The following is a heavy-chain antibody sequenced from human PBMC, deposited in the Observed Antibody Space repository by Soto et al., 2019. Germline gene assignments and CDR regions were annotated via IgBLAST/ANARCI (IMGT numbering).Heavy chain of an antibody. CDR2: INAGNGNT. D-gene: IGHD2-21*02. V-gene: IGHV1-3*01. J-gene: IGHJ5*02. CDR1: GYTFTSYA. Sequence: QVQLVQSGAEVKKPGASVKVSCKASGYTFTSYAMHWVRQAPGQRLEWMGWINAGNGNTKYSQKFKGRVTITRDTXXSTAYMELSSLRSEDTAVYYCARGCRGGDADWFDPWGQGTLVTVSS. CDR3: ARGCRGGDADWFDP.